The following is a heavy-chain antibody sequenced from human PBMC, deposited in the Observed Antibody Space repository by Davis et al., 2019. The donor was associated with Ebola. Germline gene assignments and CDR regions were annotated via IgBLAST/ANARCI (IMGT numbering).Heavy chain of an antibody. D-gene: IGHD2-15*01. CDR2: IYYSGST. CDR1: GGSFSGYY. CDR3: ASHGGWGGNY. J-gene: IGHJ4*02. V-gene: IGHV4-59*01. Sequence: GSLRLSCAVYGGSFSGYYWSWIRQPPGKGLEWIGYIYYSGSTNYNPSLKSRVTISVDTSKNQFSLKLSSVTAADTAVYYCASHGGWGGNYWGQGTLVTVSS.